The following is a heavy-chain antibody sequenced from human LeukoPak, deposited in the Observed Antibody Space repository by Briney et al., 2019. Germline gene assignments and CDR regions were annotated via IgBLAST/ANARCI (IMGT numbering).Heavy chain of an antibody. CDR3: AKDIGIAAAPYIQGYYYGMDV. CDR1: GFTFDDYA. V-gene: IGHV3-9*01. CDR2: ISWNSGSI. Sequence: GGSLRLSCAASGFTFDDYAMHWVRQAPGKGLEWVSGISWNSGSIGYADSVKGRFTISRDNAKNSLYLQMNSLRAEDTALYYCAKDIGIAAAPYIQGYYYGMDVWGQGTTVTVSS. D-gene: IGHD6-13*01. J-gene: IGHJ6*02.